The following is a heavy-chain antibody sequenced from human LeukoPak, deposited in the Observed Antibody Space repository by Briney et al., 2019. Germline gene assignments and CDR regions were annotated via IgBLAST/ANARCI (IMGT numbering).Heavy chain of an antibody. CDR1: GFNFSSYG. J-gene: IGHJ4*02. V-gene: IGHV3-23*01. Sequence: GGSLRLSCAASGFNFSSYGMSWVRRAPGKGLEGVSVISGRTGGTYYADSVKGRFTISRDNSKNTLYLQMNSLRAEDTAVYYCAKGGDGYNYGSYFDYWGQGTLVTVSS. CDR2: ISGRTGGT. CDR3: AKGGDGYNYGSYFDY. D-gene: IGHD5-24*01.